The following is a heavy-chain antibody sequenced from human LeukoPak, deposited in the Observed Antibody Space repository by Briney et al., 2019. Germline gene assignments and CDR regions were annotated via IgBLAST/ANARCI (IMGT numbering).Heavy chain of an antibody. CDR1: GFTFSSYT. V-gene: IGHV3-48*02. J-gene: IGHJ4*02. CDR3: AREDYGGNSFDY. CDR2: ISSSTSTI. D-gene: IGHD4-23*01. Sequence: GGSLRLSCAASGFTFSSYTMNWVRQAPGKRLEWVSSISSSTSTIHYADSVEGRFTIFRDNAKNSLYLQMNSLRDEDTAVYYCAREDYGGNSFDYWGQGTLVTVSS.